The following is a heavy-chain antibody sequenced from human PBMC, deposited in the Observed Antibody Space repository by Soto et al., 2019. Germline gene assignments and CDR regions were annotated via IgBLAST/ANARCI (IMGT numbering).Heavy chain of an antibody. J-gene: IGHJ6*03. Sequence: SETLSLTCTVSGGSISSYYWSWIRQPPGKGLEWIGYIYYSGSTNYNPSLKSRVTISVDTSKNQFSLKLSSVTAADTAVYYCARALREAPQLWLSSFYMDVWGKGTTVTVSS. CDR2: IYYSGST. CDR3: ARALREAPQLWLSSFYMDV. D-gene: IGHD5-18*01. CDR1: GGSISSYY. V-gene: IGHV4-59*01.